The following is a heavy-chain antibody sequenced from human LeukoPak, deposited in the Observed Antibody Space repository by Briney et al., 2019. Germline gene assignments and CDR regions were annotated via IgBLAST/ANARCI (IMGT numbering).Heavy chain of an antibody. CDR3: ARGGFGAKGLFDY. J-gene: IGHJ4*02. CDR1: GGSFSGYY. V-gene: IGHV4-34*01. CDR2: INHSGST. D-gene: IGHD3-3*01. Sequence: PSETLSLTCAVYGGSFSGYYWSWIRQPPGKGLEWIGEINHSGSTNCNPSLKSRVTISVDTSKNQFSLKLSSVTAADTAVYYCARGGFGAKGLFDYWGQGTLVTVSS.